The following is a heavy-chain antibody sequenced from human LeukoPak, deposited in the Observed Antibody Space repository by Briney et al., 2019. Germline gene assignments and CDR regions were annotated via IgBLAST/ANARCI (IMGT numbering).Heavy chain of an antibody. CDR1: GGSISSGSYY. CDR2: IYHIGST. J-gene: IGHJ5*02. V-gene: IGHV4-39*07. Sequence: SQTLSLTCTVSGGSISSGSYYWGWIRQPPGKGLEWIGSIYHIGSTYYNPSLKSRVTISVDTSKNQFSLKLSSVTAADTAVYYCARGFMSANWFDPWGQGTLVTVSS. CDR3: ARGFMSANWFDP.